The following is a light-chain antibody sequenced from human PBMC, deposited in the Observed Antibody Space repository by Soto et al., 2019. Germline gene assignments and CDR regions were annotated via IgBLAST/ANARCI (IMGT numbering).Light chain of an antibody. J-gene: IGKJ5*01. CDR1: QSINNY. CDR3: QQSLTMPIT. CDR2: SAS. Sequence: DIQMTQSPGSLSVSLGERVTMTCRASQSINNYLNWYLQRPGQAPKLLIRSASTLQRGVPSRFSGSGSRTEFTLTIADLQPDHFGTYYCQQSLTMPITFGHGTRLEIK. V-gene: IGKV1-39*01.